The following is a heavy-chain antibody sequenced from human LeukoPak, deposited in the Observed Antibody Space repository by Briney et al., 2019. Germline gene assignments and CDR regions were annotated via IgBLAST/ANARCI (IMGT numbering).Heavy chain of an antibody. Sequence: GESLKISCKGSGYSFTTYWIAWVRQMPGEGLDWMGIIYPGDSETKYSPSFQGQVTISADKSITTAYLQWGSLKASDTAIYYCTRSPRDGYHDAFDIWGQGTMVTVSS. D-gene: IGHD5-24*01. CDR2: IYPGDSET. V-gene: IGHV5-51*01. J-gene: IGHJ3*02. CDR1: GYSFTTYW. CDR3: TRSPRDGYHDAFDI.